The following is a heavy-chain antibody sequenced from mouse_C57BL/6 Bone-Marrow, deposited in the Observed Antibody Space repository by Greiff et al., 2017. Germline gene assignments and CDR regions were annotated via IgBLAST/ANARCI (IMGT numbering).Heavy chain of an antibody. V-gene: IGHV1-82*01. Sequence: VQLQQSGPELVKPGASVKISCKASGYAFSSSWMNWVKQRPGKGLEWIGRIYPGDGDTNYNGKFKGKATLTADKSSSTAYMQLSSLTSEDSAVYFCARYDGSSYAWFDYWGQGTLVTVSA. CDR1: GYAFSSSW. CDR3: ARYDGSSYAWFDY. D-gene: IGHD1-1*01. J-gene: IGHJ3*01. CDR2: IYPGDGDT.